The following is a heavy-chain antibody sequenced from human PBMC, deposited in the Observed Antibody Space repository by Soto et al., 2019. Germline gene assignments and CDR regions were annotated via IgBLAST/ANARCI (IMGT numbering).Heavy chain of an antibody. CDR3: ARDERGTCTGTNCYYFDY. CDR1: GYTFTRYG. Sequence: QVQLVQSGTEVKEPGASVKVSCKASGYTFTRYGISWVRQAPGQGLEWMAWTSANNDNTNYAEKVQGRVTLTTDTSTGTDYMELRSLRSDDTAVYYCARDERGTCTGTNCYYFDYWGQGTLVTVSS. CDR2: TSANNDNT. D-gene: IGHD2-2*01. V-gene: IGHV1-18*04. J-gene: IGHJ4*02.